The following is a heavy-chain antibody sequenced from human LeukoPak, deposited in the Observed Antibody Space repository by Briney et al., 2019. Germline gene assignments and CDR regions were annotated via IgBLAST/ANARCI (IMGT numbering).Heavy chain of an antibody. D-gene: IGHD5/OR15-5a*01. CDR2: INHSGST. Sequence: SETLSLTCAVYGGSFSGYYWSWIRQPPGKGLEWIGEINHSGSTNYNPSLKSRVTISVDTSKNQFSLKLSSVTAADTAAYYCARGGVSYFDYWGQGTLVTVSS. CDR3: ARGGVSYFDY. CDR1: GGSFSGYY. V-gene: IGHV4-34*01. J-gene: IGHJ4*02.